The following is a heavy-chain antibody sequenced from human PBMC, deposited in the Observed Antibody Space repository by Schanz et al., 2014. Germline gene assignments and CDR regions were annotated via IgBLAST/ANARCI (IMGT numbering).Heavy chain of an antibody. J-gene: IGHJ4*02. D-gene: IGHD1-26*01. V-gene: IGHV3-48*01. Sequence: EVQLAESGGGLVQPGGSLRLSCAASGFTFSGFWMTWVRQAPGKGLEWVSYISGCSRTIYYADSMKGRFTVSRDNAENALYLQMNSLRAEDTGLYFCARGGSGSHYRLDYWGQGTLVTVSS. CDR2: ISGCSRTI. CDR3: ARGGSGSHYRLDY. CDR1: GFTFSGFW.